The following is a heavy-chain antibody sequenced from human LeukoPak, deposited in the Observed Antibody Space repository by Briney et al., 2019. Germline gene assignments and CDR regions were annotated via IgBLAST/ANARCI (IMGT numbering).Heavy chain of an antibody. J-gene: IGHJ4*02. D-gene: IGHD3-22*01. CDR3: AGLVGRYSSGLYYYYFDY. Sequence: SETLSLTCTVSGDSINSPDLWSWVRQPPGKGLEWIGEMYLSGTTHSNPSVKSRVTISIDKSKNQFFLNLSSVTAADTAVYYCAGLVGRYSSGLYYYYFDYWGQGTLVTVSS. V-gene: IGHV4-4*02. CDR1: GDSINSPDL. CDR2: MYLSGTT.